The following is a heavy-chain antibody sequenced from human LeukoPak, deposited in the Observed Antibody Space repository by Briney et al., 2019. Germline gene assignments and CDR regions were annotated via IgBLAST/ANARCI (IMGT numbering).Heavy chain of an antibody. CDR3: ARAYGDLYFVY. J-gene: IGHJ4*02. V-gene: IGHV4-4*07. CDR2: IYISGRT. CDR1: GGSIITYY. Sequence: PSETLSLTCTVPGGSIITYYWSWIRQHAGKGLEWIGRIYISGRTNYHPSLASLVTMSVDTSKNQFSLNLTSVTAADTPLYYCARAYGDLYFVYWGQGILVTVSS. D-gene: IGHD4-17*01.